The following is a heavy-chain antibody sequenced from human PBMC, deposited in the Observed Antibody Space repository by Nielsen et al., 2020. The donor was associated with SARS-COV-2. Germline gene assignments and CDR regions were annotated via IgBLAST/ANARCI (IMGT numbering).Heavy chain of an antibody. D-gene: IGHD3-10*01. J-gene: IGHJ6*02. V-gene: IGHV3-30*04. CDR2: ISYDGSNK. CDR1: GFTFSSYA. CDR3: AKGELWFGELTYGMDV. Sequence: GESLKISCAASGFTFSSYAMHWVRQAPGKGLEWVAVISYDGSNKYYADSVKGRFTISRDNSKNTLYLQMNSLRAEDTAVYYCAKGELWFGELTYGMDVWGQGTTVTVSS.